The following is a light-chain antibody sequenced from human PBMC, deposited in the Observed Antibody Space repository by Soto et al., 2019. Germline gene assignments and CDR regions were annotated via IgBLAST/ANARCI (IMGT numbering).Light chain of an antibody. Sequence: HSVRKHPASGSRVSGESRRISCNGTNNDVVGYNYVSWYQHHPGKAPKLIIYDVSNRPSGVSIRFSGSKSDNTASLTISGLQPEDEADYHCSSYTTSNTRQIVFGTGTKVNVL. CDR1: NNDVVGYNY. CDR3: SSYTTSNTRQIV. V-gene: IGLV2-14*03. CDR2: DVS. J-gene: IGLJ1*01.